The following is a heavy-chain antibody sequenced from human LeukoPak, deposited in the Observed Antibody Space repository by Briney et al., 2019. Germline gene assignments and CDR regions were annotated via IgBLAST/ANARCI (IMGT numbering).Heavy chain of an antibody. Sequence: GGSLRLSCAASGFTFSSYGMHWVRQAPGKGLEWVAFIRYDESTKYYADSVKGRFTISRDNSKNTLYLQMTSLRAEDTAVYSCAKTGFQWGYYYYYMDVWGKGTTVTVSS. D-gene: IGHD1-14*01. V-gene: IGHV3-30*02. J-gene: IGHJ6*03. CDR2: IRYDESTK. CDR3: AKTGFQWGYYYYYMDV. CDR1: GFTFSSYG.